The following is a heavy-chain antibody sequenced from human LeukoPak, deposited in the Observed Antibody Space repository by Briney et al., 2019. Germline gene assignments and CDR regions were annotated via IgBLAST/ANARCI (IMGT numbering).Heavy chain of an antibody. CDR2: ISSSSSYI. V-gene: IGHV3-21*01. Sequence: PGGSLRLSCAASGFTFSSYSMNWVRQAPGKGLEWVSSISSSSSYIYYADSVKGRFTISRDNAKNSLYLQMNSLRAEDTAVYYCASHDILTGYYPFGYWGQGTLVTVSS. J-gene: IGHJ4*02. D-gene: IGHD3-9*01. CDR3: ASHDILTGYYPFGY. CDR1: GFTFSSYS.